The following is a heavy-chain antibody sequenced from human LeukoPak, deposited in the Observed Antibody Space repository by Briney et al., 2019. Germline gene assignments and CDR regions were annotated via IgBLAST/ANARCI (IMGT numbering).Heavy chain of an antibody. D-gene: IGHD2-2*01. CDR3: ARDYCSSTSCLFDY. V-gene: IGHV1-2*06. CDR2: INPNSGDT. J-gene: IGHJ4*02. CDR1: GYIFTSYA. Sequence: GASVKVSCKASGYIFTSYAINWVRQAPGQGLEWMGRINPNSGDTNSAQNFQGRVTMTRDTSISTAYMELSRLRSDDTAVYYCARDYCSSTSCLFDYWGQGTLVTVSS.